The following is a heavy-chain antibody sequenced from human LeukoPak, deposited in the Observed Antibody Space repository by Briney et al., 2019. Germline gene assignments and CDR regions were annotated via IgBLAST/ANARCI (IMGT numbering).Heavy chain of an antibody. CDR2: INPNSGGT. CDR3: ARSYDFWSGPPFDP. Sequence: ASVKVSCKASGYTFTGHYMHWVRQAPGQGLEWMGWINPNSGGTKYAQKFQGRVTLTRDTSITTAYMELSRLRCDDTAVYYCARSYDFWSGPPFDPWGQGTLVTVSS. D-gene: IGHD3-3*01. CDR1: GYTFTGHY. V-gene: IGHV1-2*02. J-gene: IGHJ5*02.